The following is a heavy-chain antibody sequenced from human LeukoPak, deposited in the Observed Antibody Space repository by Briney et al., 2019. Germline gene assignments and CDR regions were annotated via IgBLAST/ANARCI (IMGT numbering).Heavy chain of an antibody. CDR1: GFTFSSYW. CDR2: INSDGSST. D-gene: IGHD3-3*01. CDR3: ARPMTIFGPNPFDY. J-gene: IGHJ4*02. Sequence: PGGSLRLSCAASGFTFSSYWMHWVRQAPGKGLVWVSRINSDGSSTSYADSVKGRFTISRDNAKNTLYLQMNSLRAEDTAVYYCARPMTIFGPNPFDYWGQGTLVTVSS. V-gene: IGHV3-74*01.